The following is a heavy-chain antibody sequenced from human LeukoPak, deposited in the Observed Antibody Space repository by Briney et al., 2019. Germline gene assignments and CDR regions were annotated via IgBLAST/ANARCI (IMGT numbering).Heavy chain of an antibody. J-gene: IGHJ6*03. CDR2: LGTEAYDGAT. V-gene: IGHV3-49*04. Sequence: GAPLRLSCAASGFTFGDYAMSGVRQAPGKGLGWVGFLGTEAYDGATDYGASVKGRFTISRDDSKNIAYLQMNSLNTEDTAVYYCTRTFGYYYIYMDVWGNETTVIIFS. CDR3: TRTFGYYYIYMDV. CDR1: GFTFGDYA. D-gene: IGHD3-16*01.